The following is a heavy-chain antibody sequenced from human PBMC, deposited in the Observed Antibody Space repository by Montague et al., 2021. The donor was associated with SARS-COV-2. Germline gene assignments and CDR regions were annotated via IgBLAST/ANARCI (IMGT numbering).Heavy chain of an antibody. V-gene: IGHV4-39*07. CDR3: GLGRGFAVGNHYYYSYGLDV. Sequence: SETLSLTCTVSGGSIRSSSHFWGWFRQPPGQRLEWIGTTSHSGSTYYSPSLKSRVIISADTSKNQFSLNLRSVTAADTAVYFCGLGRGFAVGNHYYYSYGLDVWGQGTTVTVSS. J-gene: IGHJ6*02. CDR1: GGSIRSSSHF. CDR2: TSHSGST. D-gene: IGHD3-10*01.